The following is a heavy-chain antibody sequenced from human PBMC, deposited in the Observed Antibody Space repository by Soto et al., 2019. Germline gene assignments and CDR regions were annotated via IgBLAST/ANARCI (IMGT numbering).Heavy chain of an antibody. CDR1: GGSISGHY. CDR3: ARVGSSGWSPDY. J-gene: IGHJ4*02. D-gene: IGHD6-19*01. Sequence: SETLSLTCTVSGGSISGHYWIWIRQSPGKGLEWIGYIFYTGSTNYNPSLKSRVTLSADTSKSQFSLRLSSVTAADTAVYYCARVGSSGWSPDYWGQGTLVTVSS. CDR2: IFYTGST. V-gene: IGHV4-59*11.